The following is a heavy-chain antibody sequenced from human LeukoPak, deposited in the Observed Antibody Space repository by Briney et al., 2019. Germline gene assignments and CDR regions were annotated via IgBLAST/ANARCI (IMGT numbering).Heavy chain of an antibody. CDR2: ILCSVST. V-gene: IGHV4-31*03. CDR1: GGSISGSYH. J-gene: IGHJ4*02. D-gene: IGHD1/OR15-1a*01. CDR3: ARMNTRAEYFYDS. Sequence: TAQTLSLTCTVSGGSISGSYHWSWIRQQRGKGLEWIGYILCSVSTHYTQSLKGGFRISVDKSKNQFSLKLSFVTAADTAVYDCARMNTRAEYFYDSGGQKPRDTVSS.